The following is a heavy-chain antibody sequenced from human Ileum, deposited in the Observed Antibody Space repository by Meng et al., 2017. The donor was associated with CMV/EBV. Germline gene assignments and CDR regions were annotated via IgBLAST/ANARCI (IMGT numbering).Heavy chain of an antibody. Sequence: SGSRFTDFFFHWMRQAPGQGPEWMGSIDPNTGGTQYAQKFLGRFTMTRDTSISTVYMELTWLTSDDTAVYYCARRPVTTWLAVRFDPWGQGTLVTVSS. CDR2: IDPNTGGT. CDR1: GSRFTDFF. D-gene: IGHD4-11*01. CDR3: ARRPVTTWLAVRFDP. J-gene: IGHJ5*02. V-gene: IGHV1-2*02.